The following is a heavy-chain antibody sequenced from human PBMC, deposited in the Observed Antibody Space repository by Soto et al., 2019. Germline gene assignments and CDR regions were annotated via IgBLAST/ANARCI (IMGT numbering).Heavy chain of an antibody. Sequence: QVQLVESGGGVVQPGRSLRLSCAXSGFTFRSYAMHWVRQAPGKGLECVAVISYDGSNKFYRDSVKGRFTISRDNSKNTLYLQINSLRYEDTAVYYCARGDREDIAVVVGARPGEYGVDVWGQGTTVTVSS. CDR3: ARGDREDIAVVVGARPGEYGVDV. V-gene: IGHV3-30-3*01. J-gene: IGHJ6*02. D-gene: IGHD2-15*01. CDR2: ISYDGSNK. CDR1: GFTFRSYA.